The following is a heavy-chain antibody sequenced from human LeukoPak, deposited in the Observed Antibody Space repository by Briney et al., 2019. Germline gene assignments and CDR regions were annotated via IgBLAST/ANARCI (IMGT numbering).Heavy chain of an antibody. D-gene: IGHD6-13*01. Sequence: PGGSLRLSCAASGFIFSSYSMNWVRQAPGKGLEWVSSISSSSSYIYYADSVKGRFTISRDNAKNSLYLQMNSLRAEDTAVYYCARERIAAADYYFDYWGQGTLVTVSS. J-gene: IGHJ4*02. CDR3: ARERIAAADYYFDY. CDR2: ISSSSSYI. CDR1: GFIFSSYS. V-gene: IGHV3-21*01.